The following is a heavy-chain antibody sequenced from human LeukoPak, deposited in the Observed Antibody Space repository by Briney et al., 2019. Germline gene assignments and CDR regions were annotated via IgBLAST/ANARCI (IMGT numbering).Heavy chain of an antibody. CDR2: IYYSGST. Sequence: SETLSLTCTVSGGSVNSYYWSWIRQPPGKGLEWIAYIYYSGSTSYNPSLKSRVTISVDTSKNQFSLKLNSVTAADTAMYYCARLFHPALSGNYPFDYWGQGTLVTVSS. D-gene: IGHD1-26*01. V-gene: IGHV4-59*02. CDR3: ARLFHPALSGNYPFDY. J-gene: IGHJ4*02. CDR1: GGSVNSYY.